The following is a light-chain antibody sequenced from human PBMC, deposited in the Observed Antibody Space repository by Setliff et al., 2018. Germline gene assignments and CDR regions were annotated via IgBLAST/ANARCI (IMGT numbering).Light chain of an antibody. CDR2: GVS. CDR1: SSDIGAYNF. J-gene: IGLJ1*01. V-gene: IGLV2-14*03. CDR3: SSYTSSSTLYV. Sequence: QSALTQPASVSGPHGQSITISCTGTSSDIGAYNFVFWYQQHPGKAPRLIIHGVSERPSGISDRFSASKSGNTASLTISGLQAEDEADYYCSSYTSSSTLYVFGTGTKVTVL.